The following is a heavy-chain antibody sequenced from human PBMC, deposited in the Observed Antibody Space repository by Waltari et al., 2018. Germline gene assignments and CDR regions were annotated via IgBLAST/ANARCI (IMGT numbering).Heavy chain of an antibody. D-gene: IGHD3-22*01. J-gene: IGHJ4*02. V-gene: IGHV3-7*03. CDR3: AREFDRAFDF. CDR1: GFYFSSWW. Sequence: EVQLVESGGGLVQPGGYLRLSCAASGFYFSSWWVSWVRQHPGKGLEWVAKINQDAHEKYYVDSGSGRFAISGDNAKNSLYLQMNSLRAEDTAVYYCAREFDRAFDFWGQGTLVTVSS. CDR2: INQDAHEK.